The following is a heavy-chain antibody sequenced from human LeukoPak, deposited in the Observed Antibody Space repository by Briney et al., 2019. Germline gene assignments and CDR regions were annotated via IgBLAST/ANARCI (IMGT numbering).Heavy chain of an antibody. Sequence: SETLSLTCTVSDGSSTGYEWSCLRQPAGKGLKWIGRIYSSGSTNYNPSLKSRVTMSVDKSKNQFSLKLSSVTAADTAVYYCARDSSGSYGALDPWGQGTLVTVSS. V-gene: IGHV4-4*07. CDR3: ARDSSGSYGALDP. CDR1: DGSSTGYE. J-gene: IGHJ5*02. D-gene: IGHD1-26*01. CDR2: IYSSGST.